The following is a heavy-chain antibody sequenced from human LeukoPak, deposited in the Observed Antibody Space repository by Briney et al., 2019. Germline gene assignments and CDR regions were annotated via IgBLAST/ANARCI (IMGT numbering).Heavy chain of an antibody. Sequence: GGSLRLSCAASGFTFSSYAMHWVRQAPGKGLEWVAVISYDGSNKYYADSVKGRFTISRDNSKNTLYLQMNSLRAEDTAVYYCARDGDSPPGDYWGQGTMVTVSS. D-gene: IGHD4-17*01. J-gene: IGHJ3*01. CDR2: ISYDGSNK. V-gene: IGHV3-30-3*01. CDR1: GFTFSSYA. CDR3: ARDGDSPPGDY.